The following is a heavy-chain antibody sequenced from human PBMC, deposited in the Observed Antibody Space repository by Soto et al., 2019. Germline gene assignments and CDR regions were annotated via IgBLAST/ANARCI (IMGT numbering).Heavy chain of an antibody. D-gene: IGHD3-10*01. Sequence: EVQLVESGGDLVRPGGSLRLSCAASGFPFRSYWMNWVRQVPGKGLVWVSRIDRDGSTTNYADSVKGRFTISRDNAKNMMYMQMNSLRVEDTAVYYCASVWEAMGHYSDSGSFSNAHLDFWGQGTLVTVSS. CDR2: IDRDGSTT. CDR1: GFPFRSYW. J-gene: IGHJ4*02. CDR3: ASVWEAMGHYSDSGSFSNAHLDF. V-gene: IGHV3-74*01.